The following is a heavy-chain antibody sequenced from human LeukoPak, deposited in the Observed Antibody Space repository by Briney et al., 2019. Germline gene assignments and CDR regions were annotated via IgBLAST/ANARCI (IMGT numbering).Heavy chain of an antibody. D-gene: IGHD3-16*01. V-gene: IGHV4-34*01. Sequence: SETLSLTCAVYGGSFSGYYWSWIRQPPGKGLEWIGEINHSGSTNYNPSLKSRVTMSVDTSKNQFSLKLSSVTAADTAVYYCARDILGLNSDYWGQGTLVTVSS. CDR1: GGSFSGYY. CDR2: INHSGST. J-gene: IGHJ4*02. CDR3: ARDILGLNSDY.